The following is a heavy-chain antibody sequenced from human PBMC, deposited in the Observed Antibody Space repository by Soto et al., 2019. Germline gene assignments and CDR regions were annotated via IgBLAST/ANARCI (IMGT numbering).Heavy chain of an antibody. D-gene: IGHD5-12*01. Sequence: GGSLRLSCAASGFTVSSNYMSWVRRAPGKGLEWVSVIYSSGSTYYADSVKGRFTISRDNSKNTLYLQMNSLRVEDTAVYYCARDSGYDYWGQGTLVTVSS. CDR1: GFTVSSNY. V-gene: IGHV3-53*01. J-gene: IGHJ4*02. CDR2: IYSSGST. CDR3: ARDSGYDY.